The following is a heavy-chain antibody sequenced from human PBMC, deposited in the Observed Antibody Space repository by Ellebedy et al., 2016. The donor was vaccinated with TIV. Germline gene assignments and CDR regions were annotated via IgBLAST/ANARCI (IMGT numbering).Heavy chain of an antibody. V-gene: IGHV1-69*04. CDR1: GYAFKTYG. CDR2: IIPILGIA. CDR3: ARCDMAGMFDP. D-gene: IGHD6-19*01. J-gene: IGHJ5*02. Sequence: ASVKVSCKASGYAFKTYGINWVRQAPGQGLEWMGRIIPILGIANYAQKFQGRVTITADKSTSTVYMELSSLRSEDTAVYYCARCDMAGMFDPWGQGTLVTVSS.